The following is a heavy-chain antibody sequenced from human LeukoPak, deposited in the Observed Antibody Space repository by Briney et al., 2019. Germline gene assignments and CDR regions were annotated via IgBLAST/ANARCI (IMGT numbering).Heavy chain of an antibody. CDR1: GCTFSSYA. Sequence: GGSLRLSCAASGCTFSSYAMHWVRQAPAERLQWGAGISYDGSNKYYEDSVKGRFTISVDKSKNTLYLQMNSLRAEDTAVYYCARVLGRGSGSFDYWGQGTLVTVPS. J-gene: IGHJ4*02. CDR3: ARVLGRGSGSFDY. D-gene: IGHD6-19*01. V-gene: IGHV3-30-3*01. CDR2: ISYDGSNK.